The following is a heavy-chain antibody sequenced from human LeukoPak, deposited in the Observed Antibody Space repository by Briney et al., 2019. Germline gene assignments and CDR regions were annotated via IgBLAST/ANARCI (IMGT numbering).Heavy chain of an antibody. V-gene: IGHV1-2*02. D-gene: IGHD3-22*01. CDR3: ARDYDSSGYYYYPYYFDY. CDR1: GYTFTGYY. CDR2: INPNSGGT. J-gene: IGHJ4*02. Sequence: ASVKISCKASGYTFTGYYMHWVRQAPGQGLEWMGWINPNSGGTNYAQKFQGRVTMTTDTSTSTAYMELRSLRSDDTAVYYCARDYDSSGYYYYPYYFDYWGQGTLVTVSS.